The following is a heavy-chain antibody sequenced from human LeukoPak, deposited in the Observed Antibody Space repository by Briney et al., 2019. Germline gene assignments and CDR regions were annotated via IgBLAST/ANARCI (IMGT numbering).Heavy chain of an antibody. Sequence: ASVKVSCKASGYTFTSYYMHWVRQAPGQGLEWMGIINPSGGSTSYAQKFQGRVTMTRDTSTSTAYMELSRLRSDDTAVYYCAREGRYCSGGSCYSFAFDIWGQGTMVTVSS. D-gene: IGHD2-15*01. CDR1: GYTFTSYY. J-gene: IGHJ3*02. V-gene: IGHV1-46*01. CDR3: AREGRYCSGGSCYSFAFDI. CDR2: INPSGGST.